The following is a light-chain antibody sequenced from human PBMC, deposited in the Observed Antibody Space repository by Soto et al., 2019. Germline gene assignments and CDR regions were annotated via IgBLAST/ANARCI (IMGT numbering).Light chain of an antibody. CDR3: SSYTGGNPSYV. Sequence: QSVLTQTASVSGSPGQSITISCTGTSSDVGGYDYVSWYQQHPGKAPKLMIYEVTIRPSGVSDRFSGSKSGNTASLTVSGLQAEDGADYYCSSYTGGNPSYVFGTGTKLTVL. V-gene: IGLV2-14*01. CDR2: EVT. J-gene: IGLJ1*01. CDR1: SSDVGGYDY.